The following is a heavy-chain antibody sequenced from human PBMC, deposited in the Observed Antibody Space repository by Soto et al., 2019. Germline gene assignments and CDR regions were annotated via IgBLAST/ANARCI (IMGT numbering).Heavy chain of an antibody. CDR2: ISSSSSYI. Sequence: EVQLVESGGGLVQPGGYLRLSCVASGFTFSSYSMNWVRQAPGKGLEWVSSISSSSSYIYYADAVKGRFTISRDNAKNSLYLQMNSLRAEDTAVYYCARVAYSSSSSFYAMDVWGQGTTVTVSS. V-gene: IGHV3-21*01. J-gene: IGHJ6*02. CDR3: ARVAYSSSSSFYAMDV. D-gene: IGHD6-6*01. CDR1: GFTFSSYS.